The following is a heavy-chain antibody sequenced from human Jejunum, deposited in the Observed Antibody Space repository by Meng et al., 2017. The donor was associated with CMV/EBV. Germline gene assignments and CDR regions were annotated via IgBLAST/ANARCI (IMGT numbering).Heavy chain of an antibody. D-gene: IGHD1-1*01. CDR3: ARFASTGAYYLGMDV. CDR2: IYYKGST. CDR1: GSISIYY. Sequence: GSISIYYGRWVRQPPGKGLEWFGFIYYKGSTSYNPSLRSRVTMSVDTSKNQCSRKVTSVTAADTALYYCARFASTGAYYLGMDVWGQGTTVTVSS. V-gene: IGHV4-59*01. J-gene: IGHJ6*02.